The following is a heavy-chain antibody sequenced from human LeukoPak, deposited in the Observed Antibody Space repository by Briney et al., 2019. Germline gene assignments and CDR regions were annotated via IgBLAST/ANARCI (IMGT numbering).Heavy chain of an antibody. J-gene: IGHJ4*02. CDR1: GGSISSYY. Sequence: SETLSLTCAVYGGSISSYYWSWIRQPPGKGLEWIGYIYYSGSTNYNPSLKSRLSLSVDTSKNQISLKLSSVTAADTAVYYCARDSSSSYPNYFDYWGQGTLVTVSS. V-gene: IGHV4-59*01. D-gene: IGHD6-6*01. CDR2: IYYSGST. CDR3: ARDSSSSYPNYFDY.